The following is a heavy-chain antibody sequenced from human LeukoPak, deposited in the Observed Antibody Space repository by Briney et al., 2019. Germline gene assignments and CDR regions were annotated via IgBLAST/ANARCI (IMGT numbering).Heavy chain of an antibody. D-gene: IGHD6-19*01. J-gene: IGHJ4*02. CDR3: AKLVAGTSIG. Sequence: SVKVSCKASGGTFSSYAISWARQAPGQGLEWMGRIIPIFGTANYAQKFQGRVTITTDESTSTAYMELSSLRSEDTAVYYCAKLVAGTSIGWGQGTLVTVSS. CDR2: IIPIFGTA. CDR1: GGTFSSYA. V-gene: IGHV1-69*05.